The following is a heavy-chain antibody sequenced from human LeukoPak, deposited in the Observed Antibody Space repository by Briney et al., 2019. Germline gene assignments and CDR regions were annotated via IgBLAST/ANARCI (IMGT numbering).Heavy chain of an antibody. CDR2: NRGSGGST. Sequence: GGSLRLSCAASVYSFSSYAMNSVRQAPGKGLEWVSANRGSGGSTYYADSVKGWFTISKYNSKNTLYLQMNSLRAEEPLVYYCAKGEAVAAPFDYWGQGTLVTVSS. V-gene: IGHV3-23*01. CDR3: AKGEAVAAPFDY. J-gene: IGHJ4*02. D-gene: IGHD6-19*01. CDR1: VYSFSSYA.